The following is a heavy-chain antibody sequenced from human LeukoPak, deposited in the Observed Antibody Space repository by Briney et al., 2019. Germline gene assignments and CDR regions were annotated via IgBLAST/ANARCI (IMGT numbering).Heavy chain of an antibody. Sequence: GSLRLSCAASGFTFSSYAMSWVRQAPGKGLEWIGSIYYSGSTYYNPSLKSRVTISVDTSKNQFSLKLSSVTAADTAVYYCARPELDYMDVWGKGTTVTVSS. CDR2: IYYSGST. CDR3: ARPELDYMDV. D-gene: IGHD1-14*01. V-gene: IGHV4-39*01. CDR1: GFTFSSYA. J-gene: IGHJ6*03.